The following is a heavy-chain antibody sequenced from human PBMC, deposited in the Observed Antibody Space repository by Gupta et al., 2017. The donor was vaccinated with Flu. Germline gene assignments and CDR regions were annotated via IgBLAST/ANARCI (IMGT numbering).Heavy chain of an antibody. CDR3: ARGRGIFGVVNTALLRQIWFDP. J-gene: IGHJ5*02. V-gene: IGHV1-8*01. Sequence: WMGCMNPNSGNTGYAQKFQGTVTMTMNTSISAAYMELSSLRSEDTAVYYCARGRGIFGVVNTALLRQIWFDPWGRGTLVTVCS. CDR2: MNPNSGNT. D-gene: IGHD3-3*01.